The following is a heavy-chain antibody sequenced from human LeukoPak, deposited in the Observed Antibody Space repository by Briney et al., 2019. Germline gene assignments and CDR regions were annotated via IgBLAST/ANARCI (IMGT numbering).Heavy chain of an antibody. CDR1: GFTFSSYS. CDR3: ARDRNSGWSSSRNWFDP. D-gene: IGHD6-19*01. Sequence: PGGSLRLSCAASGFTFSSYSMNWVRQAPGKGLERVSSVSSSSSYIYYADSVKGRFTISRDNAKDSLYLQMNSLRAEDTAVYYCARDRNSGWSSSRNWFDPWGQGTLVTVSS. V-gene: IGHV3-21*01. J-gene: IGHJ5*02. CDR2: VSSSSSYI.